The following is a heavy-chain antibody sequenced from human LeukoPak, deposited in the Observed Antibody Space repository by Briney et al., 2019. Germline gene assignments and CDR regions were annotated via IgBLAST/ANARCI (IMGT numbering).Heavy chain of an antibody. CDR2: TYYRSKWYN. CDR1: GDSVSSNSAA. V-gene: IGHV6-1*01. CDR3: ARDRVISGSYALDY. Sequence: SQTLSLTCAISGDSVSSNSAAWNWIRQSPSRGLEWLGRTYYRSKWYNDYSVFVKSRITINPDTSKNQFSLQLNSVTPEDTAVYYCARDRVISGSYALDYWGQGTLVTVSS. D-gene: IGHD1-26*01. J-gene: IGHJ4*02.